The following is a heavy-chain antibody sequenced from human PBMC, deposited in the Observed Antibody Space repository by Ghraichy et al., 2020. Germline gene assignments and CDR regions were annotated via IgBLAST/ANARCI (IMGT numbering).Heavy chain of an antibody. CDR2: INHSGST. CDR1: GGSFSGYY. Sequence: SETLSLTCAVYGGSFSGYYWSWIRQPPGKGLEWIGEINHSGSTNYNPSLKSRVTISVDTSKNQFSLKLSSVTAADTAVYYCARGKFPSYLGSYGSGRLNYYYGMDVWGQGTTVTVSS. CDR3: ARGKFPSYLGSYGSGRLNYYYGMDV. J-gene: IGHJ6*02. D-gene: IGHD3-10*01. V-gene: IGHV4-34*01.